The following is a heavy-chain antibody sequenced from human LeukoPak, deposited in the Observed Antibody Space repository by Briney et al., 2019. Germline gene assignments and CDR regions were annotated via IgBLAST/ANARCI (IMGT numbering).Heavy chain of an antibody. Sequence: GRSLRLSCAASGFTFRSYAMRWVRQAPGKGLEWVTFIPYDGSNKYHADSVKGRFTISRDNSKNTLYLQMNSLRAEDTAVYYCAKDLHSSGWLVYFDYWGQGTLVTVSS. J-gene: IGHJ4*02. CDR2: IPYDGSNK. D-gene: IGHD6-19*01. CDR3: AKDLHSSGWLVYFDY. V-gene: IGHV3-30-3*01. CDR1: GFTFRSYA.